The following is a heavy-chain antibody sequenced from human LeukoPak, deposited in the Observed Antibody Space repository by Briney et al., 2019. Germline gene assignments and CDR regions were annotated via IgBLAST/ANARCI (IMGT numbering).Heavy chain of an antibody. CDR1: GYTFTSYG. CDR2: ISAYNGNT. J-gene: IGHJ6*03. Sequence: ASVKVSCKASGYTFTSYGISWVRQAPGQGLEWMGWISAYNGNTNYAQKLQGRVTMTTDTSTSTAYMELRSLRSDDTAVYYCARLSWIFGVVIIPLSMDVWGIGTTVTVSS. D-gene: IGHD3-3*01. V-gene: IGHV1-18*01. CDR3: ARLSWIFGVVIIPLSMDV.